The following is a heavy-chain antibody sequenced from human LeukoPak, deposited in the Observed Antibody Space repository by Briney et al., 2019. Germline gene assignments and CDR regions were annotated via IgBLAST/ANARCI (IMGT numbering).Heavy chain of an antibody. J-gene: IGHJ4*02. Sequence: SETPSLTCSVSGGSISSTDYYWGWIRQPPGKGLEWIGSIYYTGSTFYNPSLKSRVTISADTSKNQLSLKLSSVTAADTAVYYCARHPGSHCSTATCYTGGVFDYWGQGTLVTVSS. CDR3: ARHPGSHCSTATCYTGGVFDY. D-gene: IGHD2-2*02. V-gene: IGHV4-39*01. CDR2: IYYTGST. CDR1: GGSISSTDYY.